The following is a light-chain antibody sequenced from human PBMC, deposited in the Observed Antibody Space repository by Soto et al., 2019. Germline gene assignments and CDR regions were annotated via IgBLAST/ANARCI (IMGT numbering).Light chain of an antibody. J-gene: IGLJ2*01. CDR2: EVS. CDR1: SSDVGGYNY. V-gene: IGLV2-8*01. CDR3: SSYAGRNNLV. Sequence: QSALAQPPSAAGSPGQSVTVSCTGTSSDVGGYNYVSWYQHHPGKAPKLLISEVSERPSGVPDRFSGSKSANTASLTVSGLQTEDEADYYCSSYAGRNNLVFGGGTKVTV.